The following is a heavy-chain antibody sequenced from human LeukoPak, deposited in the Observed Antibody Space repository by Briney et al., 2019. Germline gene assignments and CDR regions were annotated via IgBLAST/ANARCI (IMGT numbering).Heavy chain of an antibody. D-gene: IGHD6-13*01. CDR1: GYTFTSYG. CDR3: ARVLYSSSWYAFGY. V-gene: IGHV1-18*01. CDR2: ISAYNGNT. J-gene: IGHJ4*02. Sequence: ASVKVSCKASGYTFTSYGISWVRQAPGQGLEWMGWISAYNGNTNYAQKLQGRVTMTTDTSTSTAYMELRSLRSDYTAVYYCARVLYSSSWYAFGYWGQGTLVTVSS.